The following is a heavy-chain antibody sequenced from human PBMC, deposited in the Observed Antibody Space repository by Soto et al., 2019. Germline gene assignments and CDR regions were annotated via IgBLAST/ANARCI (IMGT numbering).Heavy chain of an antibody. V-gene: IGHV3-23*01. CDR1: GFTFSSYA. J-gene: IGHJ4*02. CDR2: ISGSGGST. D-gene: IGHD2-15*01. CDR3: AKESIVVVVAATDFDY. Sequence: TGGSLRLSCAASGFTFSSYAMSWVRQAPGKGLEWVSAISGSGGSTYYADSVKGRFTISRDNSKNTLYLQMNSLRAEDTAVYYCAKESIVVVVAATDFDYWGQGTLVTVSS.